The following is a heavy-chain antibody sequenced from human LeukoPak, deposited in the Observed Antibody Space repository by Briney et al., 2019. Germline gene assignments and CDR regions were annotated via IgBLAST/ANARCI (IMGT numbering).Heavy chain of an antibody. CDR3: ARESDIVVVVAATEWFDP. CDR1: GYTFTGYY. D-gene: IGHD2-15*01. J-gene: IGHJ5*02. CDR2: INPNSGGT. V-gene: IGHV1-2*02. Sequence: ASVKVSCKASGYTFTGYYMHWVRQAPGQGLEWMGWINPNSGGTNCAQKSQGRVTMTRDTSISTAYMELSRLRSDDTAVYYCARESDIVVVVAATEWFDPWGQGTLVTVSS.